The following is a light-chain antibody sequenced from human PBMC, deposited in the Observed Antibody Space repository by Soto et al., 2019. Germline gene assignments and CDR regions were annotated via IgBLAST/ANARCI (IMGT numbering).Light chain of an antibody. CDR3: QYWDDYSWT. V-gene: IGKV1-5*03. J-gene: IGKJ1*01. CDR2: KAS. Sequence: DIKMTQSPSTLSASVGDRVTITCRASQSITDWLAWYQQKPGKAPKFLIYKASNLEGGVPSRFSGSGSGTEFTLTISSVRPDDFATYYCQYWDDYSWTFGQGTKVEIK. CDR1: QSITDW.